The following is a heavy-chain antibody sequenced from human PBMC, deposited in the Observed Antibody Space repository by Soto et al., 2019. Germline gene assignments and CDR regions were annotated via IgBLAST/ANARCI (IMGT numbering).Heavy chain of an antibody. CDR1: GFTFSTYA. CDR3: AKRPLKFSGSYFDY. Sequence: GGSLRLSCAASGFTFSTYAMSWVRQAPGKGLEWVSTISDSGGSTYYADSVKGRFTISRDNSKNTLYLQMNSLRAEDTAVYYCAKRPLKFSGSYFDYWGQGTLVTVPQ. CDR2: ISDSGGST. J-gene: IGHJ4*02. D-gene: IGHD1-26*01. V-gene: IGHV3-23*01.